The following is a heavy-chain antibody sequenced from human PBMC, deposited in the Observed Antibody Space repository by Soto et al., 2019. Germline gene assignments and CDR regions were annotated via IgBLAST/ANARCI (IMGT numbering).Heavy chain of an antibody. CDR2: INHSGST. V-gene: IGHV4-34*01. D-gene: IGHD6-13*01. J-gene: IGHJ4*02. CDR1: CGSFSGYY. CDR3: ARGVVAAAGMSAYFDY. Sequence: SETLSLTSAVYCGSFSGYYWSWIRQPPGKGLEWIGEINHSGSTNYNPSLKSRVTISVDTSKNQFSLKLSSVTAADTAVYYCARGVVAAAGMSAYFDYWGQGTLVTVSS.